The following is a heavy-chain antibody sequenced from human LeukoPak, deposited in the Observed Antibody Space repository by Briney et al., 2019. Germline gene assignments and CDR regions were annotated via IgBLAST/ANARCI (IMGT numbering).Heavy chain of an antibody. D-gene: IGHD3-9*01. Sequence: GGSLRLSCVAFEFTFSNYAMSWVRQAPGKGLEWVSTISSSSDSTYYVDSVKGRFTISRDNSKNTLYLQMNSLRAEDTAVYYCAKCQGILTGYHDYWGQGTLVTVSS. CDR3: AKCQGILTGYHDY. CDR1: EFTFSNYA. J-gene: IGHJ4*02. V-gene: IGHV3-23*01. CDR2: ISSSSDST.